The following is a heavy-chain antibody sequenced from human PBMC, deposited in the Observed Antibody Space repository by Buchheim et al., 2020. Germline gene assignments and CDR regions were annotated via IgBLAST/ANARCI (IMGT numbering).Heavy chain of an antibody. J-gene: IGHJ4*02. Sequence: QLQLQESDSGLVKPSQTLSLTCAVSGDPITSGPYSWSWVRQRPGKGLEWIGYTYHSGSPNYNTSLKSRVIISVEQSKNQFSLNLRSMTAADTAVYYCARGYRFAYYFDYWGQGTL. V-gene: IGHV4-30-2*01. CDR3: ARGYRFAYYFDY. CDR1: GDPITSGPYS. CDR2: TYHSGSP. D-gene: IGHD3-16*01.